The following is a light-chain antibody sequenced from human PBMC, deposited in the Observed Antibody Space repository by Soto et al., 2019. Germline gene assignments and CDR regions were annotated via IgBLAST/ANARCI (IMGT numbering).Light chain of an antibody. CDR1: SSNIGSNY. V-gene: IGLV1-47*02. J-gene: IGLJ3*02. CDR2: SND. CDR3: AAWDDRLSGWV. Sequence: QSVLTQPPSASGTPGQRVTISCSGSSSNIGSNYIYWYQQLPGTAPKLLIHSNDQRPSGGPDRFSGSKSGTSASLAISGLRSEDEADYYCAAWDDRLSGWVFGGGTKLTVL.